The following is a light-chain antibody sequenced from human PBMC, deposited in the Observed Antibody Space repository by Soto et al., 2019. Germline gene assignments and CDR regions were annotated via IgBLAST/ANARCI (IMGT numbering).Light chain of an antibody. CDR2: GAS. V-gene: IGKV3-20*01. CDR3: QQYGSSLSIT. J-gene: IGKJ5*01. CDR1: QSVSSYY. Sequence: EIVLTQSPGTLSLSPGERATLSCRASQSVSSYYLAWYQQKPGQAPRLLIYGASSRATGIPDRFSGSGSGTDFTLTISRLEPEGFAVYYCQQYGSSLSITFGQGTRLEIK.